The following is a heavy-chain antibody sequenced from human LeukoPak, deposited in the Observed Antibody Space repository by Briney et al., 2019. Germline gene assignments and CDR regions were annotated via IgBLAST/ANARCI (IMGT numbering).Heavy chain of an antibody. V-gene: IGHV3-30-3*01. CDR2: ISYDGSNK. CDR3: LADDY. CDR1: GFTFSSYW. Sequence: GGSLRLSCAASGFTFSSYWMSWVRQAPGKGLEWVAVISYDGSNKYYADSVKGRFTISRDNSKNTLYLQMNSLRAEDTAVYYCLADDYWGQGTLVTVSS. J-gene: IGHJ4*02.